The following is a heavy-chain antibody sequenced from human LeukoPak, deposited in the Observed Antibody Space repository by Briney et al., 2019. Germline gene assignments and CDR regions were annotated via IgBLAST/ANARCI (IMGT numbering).Heavy chain of an antibody. CDR2: INSDGSST. CDR3: GRDLIGTAASWDS. Sequence: GGSLRLSCAASGFTFSSYWMHWVRQAPGKGLVWVSRINSDGSSTSYADSVKGRFTISRDNSKNTLYLQMNSLRVEDTAVYYCGRDLIGTAASWDSWGQGTLVTVSS. V-gene: IGHV3-74*01. CDR1: GFTFSSYW. D-gene: IGHD6-25*01. J-gene: IGHJ4*02.